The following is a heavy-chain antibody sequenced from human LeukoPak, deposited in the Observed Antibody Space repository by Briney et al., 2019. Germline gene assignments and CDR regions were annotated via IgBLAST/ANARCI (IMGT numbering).Heavy chain of an antibody. V-gene: IGHV4-59*01. J-gene: IGHJ6*02. D-gene: IGHD6-13*01. CDR1: GGSISSYY. Sequence: PSETLSLTCTVSGGSISSYYWSWIRQPPGKGLEWIGYIYYSGSTNYNPSLKSRVTISVDTSKNQFSLKLSSVTAADTAVYYCARVGAAGRETYYYYGMDVWGQGTTVTVSS. CDR2: IYYSGST. CDR3: ARVGAAGRETYYYYGMDV.